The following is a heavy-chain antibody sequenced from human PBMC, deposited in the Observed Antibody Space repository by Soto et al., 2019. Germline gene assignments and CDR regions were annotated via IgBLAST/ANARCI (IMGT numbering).Heavy chain of an antibody. V-gene: IGHV1-18*01. CDR3: ARKRSPLDY. D-gene: IGHD1-26*01. CDR1: GYTFTSYG. J-gene: IGHJ4*02. Sequence: QVQLVQSGAEVKKPGASVKVSCKASGYTFTSYGISWVRQAPGQGLEWLGWISAYNGNSNYAQTLQGRVTMTTDAATSKAYMELRSPRSDDTAVYYCARKRSPLDYWGQGTLVTVSS. CDR2: ISAYNGNS.